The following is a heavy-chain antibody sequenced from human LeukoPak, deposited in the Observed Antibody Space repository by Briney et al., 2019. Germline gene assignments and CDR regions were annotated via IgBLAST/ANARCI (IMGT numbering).Heavy chain of an antibody. V-gene: IGHV3-30-3*01. Sequence: GWSLRLSCAASGFTFSSYAMHWVRQAPGKGLDWVAVISYDGSNKYYADSVKGRFTISRDNSKNTLYLQMNSLRAEDTAVYYCARVNNPLNYYDSIGSFDYWGQGTLVTVSS. CDR3: ARVNNPLNYYDSIGSFDY. CDR2: ISYDGSNK. CDR1: GFTFSSYA. D-gene: IGHD3-22*01. J-gene: IGHJ4*02.